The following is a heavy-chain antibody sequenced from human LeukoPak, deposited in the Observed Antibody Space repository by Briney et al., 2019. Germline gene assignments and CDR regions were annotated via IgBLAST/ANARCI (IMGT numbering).Heavy chain of an antibody. D-gene: IGHD3-9*01. CDR2: ISAYNGNT. CDR1: GYTITSYG. CDR3: ARSPGYYDILTPDY. V-gene: IGHV1-18*01. Sequence: ASVKVSCKASGYTITSYGISGVRQAPGQRLEWMGWISAYNGNTNYAQKLQGRVTMTPDTSTSTPYMELRSLRSDDTAVYYCARSPGYYDILTPDYWGQGTLVTVSS. J-gene: IGHJ4*02.